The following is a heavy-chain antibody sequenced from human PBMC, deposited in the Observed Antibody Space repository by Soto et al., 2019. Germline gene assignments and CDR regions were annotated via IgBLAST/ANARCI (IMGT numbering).Heavy chain of an antibody. V-gene: IGHV4-34*01. D-gene: IGHD1-1*01. Sequence: PSETLSLTCAVYGGSFSGYYWSWIRQPPGKGLEWIGEINHSGSTNYNPSLKSRVTISVDTSKNQFSLKLSSVTAADTAVYYCARVRWNDGHKAGIDYWGQGTLVTVSS. CDR2: INHSGST. CDR3: ARVRWNDGHKAGIDY. J-gene: IGHJ4*02. CDR1: GGSFSGYY.